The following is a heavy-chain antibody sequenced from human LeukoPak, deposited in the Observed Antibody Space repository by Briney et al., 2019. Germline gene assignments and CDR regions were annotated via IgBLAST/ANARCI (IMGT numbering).Heavy chain of an antibody. Sequence: ASVKVSCKASGGTFSSYAISWVRQAPGQGLEWMGGIIPIFGTANYAQKFQGRVTITADESTSTAYMELSSLRSEDTAVYYCARDPYPYYYGSGCSYYYYYMDVWGKGTTVTVSS. CDR3: ARDPYPYYYGSGCSYYYYYMDV. CDR2: IIPIFGTA. CDR1: GGTFSSYA. V-gene: IGHV1-69*01. J-gene: IGHJ6*03. D-gene: IGHD3-10*01.